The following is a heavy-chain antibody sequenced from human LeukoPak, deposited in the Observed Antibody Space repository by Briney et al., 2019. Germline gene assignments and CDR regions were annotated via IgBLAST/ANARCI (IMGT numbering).Heavy chain of an antibody. V-gene: IGHV3-11*04. CDR1: GFTFSDYY. CDR2: ISSSGSTI. CDR3: ARSSRFLEWFISEWYMDV. Sequence: PGGSLRLSCAASGFTFSDYYMSWNRQAPGKGLEWVSYISSSGSTIYYADSVKGRITISRDNAKNSLYLQMNSLRAEDTAVYYCARSSRFLEWFISEWYMDVWGKGTTVTVSS. J-gene: IGHJ6*03. D-gene: IGHD3-3*01.